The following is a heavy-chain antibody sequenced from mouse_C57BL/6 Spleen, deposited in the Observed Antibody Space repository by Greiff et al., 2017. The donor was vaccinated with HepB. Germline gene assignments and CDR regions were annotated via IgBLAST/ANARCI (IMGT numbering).Heavy chain of an antibody. V-gene: IGHV1-52*01. CDR2: IDPSDSET. Sequence: QVQLKQPGAELVRPGSSVKLSCKASGYTFTSYWMHWVKQRPIQGLEWIGNIDPSDSETHYNQKFKDKATLTVDKSSSTAYMQLSSLTSEDSAVYYCAGGSAYYSNDAWFADWGKGTLVTVSA. CDR3: AGGSAYYSNDAWFAD. CDR1: GYTFTSYW. J-gene: IGHJ3*01. D-gene: IGHD2-5*01.